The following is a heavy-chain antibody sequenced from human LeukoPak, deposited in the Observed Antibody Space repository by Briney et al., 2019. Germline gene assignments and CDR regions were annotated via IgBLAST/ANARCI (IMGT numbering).Heavy chain of an antibody. CDR3: ARLRGYSYGYFDMDV. V-gene: IGHV5-51*01. CDR1: GYSFTNYW. Sequence: GESLKIPCKGSGYSFTNYWIGWVRQMPGKGLEYMGIIYPGDSDTTYSPSFQGQVTISADKSIHTAYLQWSSLKASDTAMYYCARLRGYSYGYFDMDVWGRGTTVTVSS. J-gene: IGHJ6*03. D-gene: IGHD5-18*01. CDR2: IYPGDSDT.